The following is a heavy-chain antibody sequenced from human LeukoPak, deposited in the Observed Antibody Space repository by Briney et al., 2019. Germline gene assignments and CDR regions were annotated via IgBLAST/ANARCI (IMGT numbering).Heavy chain of an antibody. D-gene: IGHD6-13*01. V-gene: IGHV4-38-2*02. J-gene: IGHJ4*02. CDR1: GYSISSGYY. Sequence: PSETLSLTCTFSGYSISSGYYWGWIRQPPGKGLEWIGSIYHSGSTYSNPSLKSRVTISVDTSKNHFSLKLTSVTAADTAVYYCARNIAAAAPYYFDYWGQGTLVTVSS. CDR2: IYHSGST. CDR3: ARNIAAAAPYYFDY.